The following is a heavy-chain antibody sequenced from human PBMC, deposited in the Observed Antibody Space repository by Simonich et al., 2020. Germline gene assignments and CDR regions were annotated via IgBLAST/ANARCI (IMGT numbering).Heavy chain of an antibody. V-gene: IGHV3-23*01. D-gene: IGHD3-22*01. Sequence: GGGLVQPGGSLRLSCAASGFTFSSYAMSWVRQAPGKGLEWFSCISGSGGSTYYADSVKGSFTMSRDKSKNTLYLQMNSLRAEDTAVYYCAKDLGERITMIVVVIDAFDIWGQGTMVTVSS. CDR2: ISGSGGST. J-gene: IGHJ3*02. CDR1: GFTFSSYA. CDR3: AKDLGERITMIVVVIDAFDI.